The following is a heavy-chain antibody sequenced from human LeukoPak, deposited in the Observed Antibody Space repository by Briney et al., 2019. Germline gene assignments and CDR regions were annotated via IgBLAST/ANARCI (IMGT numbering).Heavy chain of an antibody. J-gene: IGHJ3*02. D-gene: IGHD3-10*01. CDR1: GDSISSYY. Sequence: SETLSLTCTVTGDSISSYYWSWIRQPPGKGLEWIGYIYYSGSTNYNPSLKSRVTISVDTSKNQFSLKLSSVTAADTAVYYCAREPGPPLGMNASDIWGQGTMVTVSS. CDR3: AREPGPPLGMNASDI. V-gene: IGHV4-59*12. CDR2: IYYSGST.